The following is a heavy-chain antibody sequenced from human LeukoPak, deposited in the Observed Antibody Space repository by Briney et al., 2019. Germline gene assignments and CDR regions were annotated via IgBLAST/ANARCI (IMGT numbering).Heavy chain of an antibody. CDR2: INSDGSTT. CDR3: ARRSSGSPPYYFDY. CDR1: GFTFSSYW. Sequence: GGSLRLSCAASGFTFSSYWMHWVRQAPGKGLVWVSRINSDGSTTNYADYVKGRFTISRDNAKNTLYLQMDSLRAEDTAVYYCARRSSGSPPYYFDYWGQGTLVTVSS. V-gene: IGHV3-74*01. J-gene: IGHJ4*02. D-gene: IGHD1-26*01.